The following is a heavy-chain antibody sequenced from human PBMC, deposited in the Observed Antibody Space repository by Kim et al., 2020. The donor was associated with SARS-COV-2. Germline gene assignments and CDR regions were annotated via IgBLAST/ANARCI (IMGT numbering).Heavy chain of an antibody. V-gene: IGHV1-46*01. CDR1: GYTFTSNH. D-gene: IGHD2-21*02. CDR2: ITPSGGST. J-gene: IGHJ4*02. CDR3: ARDREGDWTFDY. Sequence: ASVKVSCKASGYTFTSNHMHWVRQAPGQGLEWMGMITPSGGSTNYAQKFQGSVTMTSDTSTSTVYMELSSLRSEDTAVYYCARDREGDWTFDYWGQGTLVTVSS.